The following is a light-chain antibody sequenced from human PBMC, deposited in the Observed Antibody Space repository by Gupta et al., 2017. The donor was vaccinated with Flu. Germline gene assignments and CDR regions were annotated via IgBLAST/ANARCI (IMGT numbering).Light chain of an antibody. CDR2: DDT. J-gene: IGLJ2*01. V-gene: IGLV3-21*02. Sequence: SYVLTQPPSVSVAPGQTTTITCGGNNIGSKSVHWYQQRPGQAPLLVLYDDTDRPSGLPERFLGSNSGKKATLTIRRVEAGDEGDYYGQVWDSSSDHVVFGAGTKLTVL. CDR1: NIGSKS. CDR3: QVWDSSSDHVV.